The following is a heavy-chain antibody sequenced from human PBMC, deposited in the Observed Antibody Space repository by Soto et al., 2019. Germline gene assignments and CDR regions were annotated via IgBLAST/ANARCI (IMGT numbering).Heavy chain of an antibody. CDR3: ERAVAVAADFDY. J-gene: IGHJ4*02. Sequence: ASVKVSCKASGYTFTGYAMHWVRQAPGQRLEWMGWINAGNGNTKYSQKFQGRVTITRDTSASTAYMELSSLRSEDTAVYYCERAVAVAADFDYGGEETLVTVS. CDR2: INAGNGNT. V-gene: IGHV1-3*01. D-gene: IGHD2-15*01. CDR1: GYTFTGYA.